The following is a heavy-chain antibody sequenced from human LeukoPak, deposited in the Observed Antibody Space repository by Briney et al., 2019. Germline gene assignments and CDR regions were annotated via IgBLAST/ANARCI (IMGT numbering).Heavy chain of an antibody. Sequence: GESLKISCKASGDRFTTYYIGWVRQMPGKGLEWMGIIYPGDSDTRYSPSFEGQVTISADKSITTAYLQWSSLKASDTAMYYCARQITDQSSGYDSIDYWGQGTLVTVSS. CDR2: IYPGDSDT. V-gene: IGHV5-51*01. CDR3: ARQITDQSSGYDSIDY. D-gene: IGHD5-12*01. J-gene: IGHJ4*02. CDR1: GDRFTTYY.